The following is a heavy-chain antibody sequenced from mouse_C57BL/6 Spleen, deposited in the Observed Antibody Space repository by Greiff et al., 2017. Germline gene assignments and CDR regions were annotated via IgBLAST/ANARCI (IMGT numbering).Heavy chain of an antibody. CDR3: AKDGNVAYAMDY. CDR2: IDPEDGET. V-gene: IGHV14-2*01. D-gene: IGHD2-1*01. Sequence: VQLQQSGAELVKPGASVKLSCTASGFNIQDYYMHWVKQRPEQGLEWIGRIDPEDGETQSAPKFPGKATITADTSSNTAYLQLSSLTSDDTAVYYCAKDGNVAYAMDYWGQGTSVTVSA. J-gene: IGHJ4*01. CDR1: GFNIQDYY.